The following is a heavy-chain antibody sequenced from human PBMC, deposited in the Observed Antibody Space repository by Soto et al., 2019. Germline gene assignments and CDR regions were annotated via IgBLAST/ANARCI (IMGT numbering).Heavy chain of an antibody. V-gene: IGHV1-2*04. Sequence: GASVKVSCKASGYTFTGYDMHWVRQAPGQGLEWMGWINPNSGGTNYAQKFQGWVTMTRDTSISTAYMELSRLRSDDTAVYYCARGEYYYGSGSYCYYYGMDVWGQGTTVTVSS. CDR2: INPNSGGT. CDR1: GYTFTGYD. D-gene: IGHD3-10*01. CDR3: ARGEYYYGSGSYCYYYGMDV. J-gene: IGHJ6*02.